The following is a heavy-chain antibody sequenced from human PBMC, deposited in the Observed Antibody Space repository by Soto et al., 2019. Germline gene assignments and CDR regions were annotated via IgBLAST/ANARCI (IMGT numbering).Heavy chain of an antibody. CDR1: GYSFTNNW. CDR3: ARLDSASSHGDDYYYGLDV. V-gene: IGHV5-10-1*01. J-gene: IGHJ6*02. Sequence: PGESLKISCKGSGYSFTNNWINWVRQMPGKGLEWMGRIDPSDSYTNYSPSFQGRVTISTDSSLTTAYLQWTSLKTSDTATYFCARLDSASSHGDDYYYGLDVWGQGTTVTVS. CDR2: IDPSDSYT. D-gene: IGHD6-6*01.